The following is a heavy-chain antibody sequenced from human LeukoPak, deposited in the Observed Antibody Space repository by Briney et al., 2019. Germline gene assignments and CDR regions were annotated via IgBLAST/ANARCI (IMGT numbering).Heavy chain of an antibody. V-gene: IGHV3-64*01. CDR1: GFTFSYYA. J-gene: IGHJ3*02. CDR3: ARWVSTSYDAFAI. Sequence: GGSLRLSCAASGFTFSYYAMHWVRQAPGKGLEYVSAISSDGGSTYYANSVKGSFTISRDNSKNMLYLQMGSLRAEDMSVYYCARWVSTSYDAFAIWGQGTMVTVSS. D-gene: IGHD6-6*01. CDR2: ISSDGGST.